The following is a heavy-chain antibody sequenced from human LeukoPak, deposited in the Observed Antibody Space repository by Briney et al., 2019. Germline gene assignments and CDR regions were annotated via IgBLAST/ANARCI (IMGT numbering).Heavy chain of an antibody. CDR1: GFTFSSYS. D-gene: IGHD1-26*01. CDR2: ISSSSSYI. Sequence: GGSLRLSCAASGFTFSSYSMNWVRQAPGKGLEWVSSISSSSSYIYYADSVKGRFTISRDNAKNSLYLQMSSLRAEDTAVYYCARLSGSYFGLDYWGQGTLVTVSS. J-gene: IGHJ4*02. CDR3: ARLSGSYFGLDY. V-gene: IGHV3-21*01.